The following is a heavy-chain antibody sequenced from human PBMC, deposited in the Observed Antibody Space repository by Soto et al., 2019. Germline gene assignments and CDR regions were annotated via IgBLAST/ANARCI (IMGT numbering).Heavy chain of an antibody. CDR3: TIATTGLYQGACVV. J-gene: IGHJ3*01. CDR1: GFIFSDYV. V-gene: IGHV3-30*14. CDR2: ISYDGTNK. D-gene: IGHD2-8*01. Sequence: QVQLVQSGGGVVQPGTSLRLSCAASGFIFSDYVMYWFRQTPGKGLEWMAVISYDGTNKHSADSVKGRFFISRDNTNNRLSPQMTSLRPEDSAMYYFTIATTGLYQGACVVWG.